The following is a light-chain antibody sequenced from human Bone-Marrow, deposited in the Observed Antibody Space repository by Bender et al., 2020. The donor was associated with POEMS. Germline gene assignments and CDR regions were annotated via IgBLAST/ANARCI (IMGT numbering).Light chain of an antibody. V-gene: IGLV3-10*01. CDR1: ALPKKY. CDR3: YSTDGSGNHWV. CDR2: EDT. J-gene: IGLJ3*02. Sequence: YELTQPPSVSVSPGQTARITCSGDALPKKYAYWFQQKSGQAPVLVIYEDTKRPSAIPERFSASSSGTMATLTLNGAQVEDEADYYCYSTDGSGNHWVFGGGTKLTVL.